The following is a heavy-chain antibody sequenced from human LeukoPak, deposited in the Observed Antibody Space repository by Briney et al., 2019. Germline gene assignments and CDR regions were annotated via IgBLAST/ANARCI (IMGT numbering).Heavy chain of an antibody. CDR1: GGSISSSNW. Sequence: SETLSLTCTVSGGSISSSNWWSWVRQPPGKGLEWIGEIYHSGSTNYNPSLKSRVTISVDKSKNQFSLKLSSVTAADTAVYYCAIVRGNSGYDSYFDYWGQGTLVTVSS. CDR3: AIVRGNSGYDSYFDY. V-gene: IGHV4-4*02. D-gene: IGHD5-12*01. CDR2: IYHSGST. J-gene: IGHJ4*02.